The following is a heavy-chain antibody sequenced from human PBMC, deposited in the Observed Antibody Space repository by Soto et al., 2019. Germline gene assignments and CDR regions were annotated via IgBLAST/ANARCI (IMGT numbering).Heavy chain of an antibody. D-gene: IGHD3-22*01. J-gene: IGHJ6*02. CDR1: GGSIGYYY. V-gene: IGHV4-59*01. CDR2: IHYSGSI. CDR3: ARGYDSSGYYREGYYYAMDV. Sequence: SETLSLTCTVSGGSIGYYYWNWIRQPPGKGLEWIGYIHYSGSINYNPALKSRVIISVDTSRNQFSLNVNSVTAADTAMYYCARGYDSSGYYREGYYYAMDVWGQGTTVTVSS.